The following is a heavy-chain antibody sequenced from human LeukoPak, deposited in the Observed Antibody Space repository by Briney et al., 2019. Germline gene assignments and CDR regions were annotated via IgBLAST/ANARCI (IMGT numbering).Heavy chain of an antibody. Sequence: SETLSLTCTVSGGSISSYYWSWIRQPPGKGLEWIGYIYYSGSTNYNPSPKSRVTISVDTSKNQFSLKLSSVTAADTAVYYCARDLPSSLYEVWGQGTLVTVSS. CDR1: GGSISSYY. CDR3: ARDLPSSLYEV. V-gene: IGHV4-59*01. J-gene: IGHJ4*02. D-gene: IGHD5/OR15-5a*01. CDR2: IYYSGST.